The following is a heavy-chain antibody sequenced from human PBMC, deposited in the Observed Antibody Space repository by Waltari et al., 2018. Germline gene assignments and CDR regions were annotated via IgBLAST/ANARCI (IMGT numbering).Heavy chain of an antibody. CDR2: IYWNDDK. CDR1: GFSLSPSGVG. J-gene: IGHJ4*02. D-gene: IGHD3-22*01. V-gene: IGHV2-5*01. Sequence: QITLKESGPTLVKPTQTLTLTCPFSGFSLSPSGVGVGWIRPPPGKALEWLALIYWNDDKRYSPSLKSRLTITKDTSKNQVVLTMTNMDPVDTATYYCAHSRTPNYDSSGYIDYWGQGTLVTVSS. CDR3: AHSRTPNYDSSGYIDY.